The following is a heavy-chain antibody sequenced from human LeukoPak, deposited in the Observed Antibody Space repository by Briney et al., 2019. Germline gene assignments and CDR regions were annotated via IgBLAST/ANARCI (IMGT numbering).Heavy chain of an antibody. V-gene: IGHV4-34*01. CDR3: ARGPGTWYYY. CDR2: INHSGST. D-gene: IGHD6-13*01. J-gene: IGHJ4*02. Sequence: SETLSLTCAVYGGSFSGYYWSWIRQPPGKGLEWIGEINHSGSTNYNPSLKSRVTISIDTSKNQFSLRLSSVTAADTALYYCARGPGTWYYYWGQGTLVTVSS. CDR1: GGSFSGYY.